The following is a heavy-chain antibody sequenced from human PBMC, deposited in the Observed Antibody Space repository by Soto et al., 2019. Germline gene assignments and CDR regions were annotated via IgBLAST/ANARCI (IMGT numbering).Heavy chain of an antibody. Sequence: QVQLVQSGAEVKKPGASVKVSCKASGYTFTSYDINWVRQATGQGLEWMGWMNPNSGNTGYAQKFQGRVTMTRNTSISTAYMELRSLGSEHSAVYYCARGLIRYSYYAMAYYYSYYMDVWGKGTTVTVSS. CDR2: MNPNSGNT. J-gene: IGHJ6*03. CDR3: ARGLIRYSYYAMAYYYSYYMDV. D-gene: IGHD4-4*01. V-gene: IGHV1-8*01. CDR1: GYTFTSYD.